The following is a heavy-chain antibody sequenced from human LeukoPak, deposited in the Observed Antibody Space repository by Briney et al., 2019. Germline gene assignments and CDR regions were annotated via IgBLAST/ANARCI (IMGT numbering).Heavy chain of an antibody. D-gene: IGHD1-26*01. CDR2: IYYSGST. V-gene: IGHV4-59*01. J-gene: IGHJ4*02. CDR1: SGSISSYY. Sequence: SETLSHTCTVSSGSISSYYWSWLRQPPGKGLEWIGYIYYSGSTNYNPSLKSRVTISVDTSKNQFSLKLSSVTAADTAVYYCARNSGSSFDYWGQGTLVTVSS. CDR3: ARNSGSSFDY.